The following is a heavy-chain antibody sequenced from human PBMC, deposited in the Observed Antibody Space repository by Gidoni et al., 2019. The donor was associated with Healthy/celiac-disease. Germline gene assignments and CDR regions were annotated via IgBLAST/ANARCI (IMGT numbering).Heavy chain of an antibody. J-gene: IGHJ4*02. CDR2: IKQDGSEK. D-gene: IGHD6-6*01. CDR1: GFTFSSYW. CDR3: ARDEGYSSSPWDY. V-gene: IGHV3-7*01. Sequence: EVQLVESGGGLVQPGGSLRLSCAASGFTFSSYWMSWVRQAPGKGLEWVANIKQDGSEKYYVDSVKGRFTISRDNAKNSLYLQMNSLRAEDTAVYYCARDEGYSSSPWDYWGQGTLVTVSS.